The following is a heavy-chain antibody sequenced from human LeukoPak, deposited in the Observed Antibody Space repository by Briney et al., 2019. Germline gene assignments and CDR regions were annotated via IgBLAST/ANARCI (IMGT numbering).Heavy chain of an antibody. J-gene: IGHJ4*02. D-gene: IGHD6-13*01. CDR3: AKGWSSSWPFDY. CDR2: ISGCGGST. Sequence: GGSLRLSCAASGFTFSSIAMSWVGAGQGQGLEVVSAISGCGGSTYYADSVKGRFTISRDNSKNTLYLQMNSLRAEDTAVYYCAKGWSSSWPFDYWGQGTLVTVSS. CDR1: GFTFSSIA. V-gene: IGHV3-23*01.